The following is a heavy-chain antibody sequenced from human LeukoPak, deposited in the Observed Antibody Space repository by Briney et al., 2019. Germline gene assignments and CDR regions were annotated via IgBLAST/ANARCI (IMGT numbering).Heavy chain of an antibody. CDR2: INPNSGGT. V-gene: IGHV1-2*02. Sequence: ASVKVSCKASGYTFTGYYMHWVRQAPGQGLEWMGWINPNSGGTNYAQKFQGRVTITRDTSISTAYMELSRLRSDDTAVYYCARVNRDLARRQYGFDPWGQGTLVTVSS. CDR3: ARVNRDLARRQYGFDP. CDR1: GYTFTGYY. J-gene: IGHJ5*02. D-gene: IGHD1-14*01.